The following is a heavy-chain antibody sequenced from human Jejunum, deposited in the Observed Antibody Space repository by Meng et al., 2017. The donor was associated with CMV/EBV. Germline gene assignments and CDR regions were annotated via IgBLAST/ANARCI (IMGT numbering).Heavy chain of an antibody. CDR3: ARRPRDCTSSNCHYYYALDV. D-gene: IGHD2-2*01. J-gene: IGHJ6*02. CDR1: YW. Sequence: YWIGWVRQMPGKGLEWMGSIYPGDSDSRYSPSFQGQVTNSADRSISTAYLQWSSLKASDTAMYFCARRPRDCTSSNCHYYYALDVWGQGTTVTVSS. V-gene: IGHV5-51*01. CDR2: IYPGDSDS.